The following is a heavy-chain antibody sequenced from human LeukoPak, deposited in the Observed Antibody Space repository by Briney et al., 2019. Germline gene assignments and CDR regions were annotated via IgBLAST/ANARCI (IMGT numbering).Heavy chain of an antibody. Sequence: ASVKVSGKASGYTVSGNYIYWVRQAPGQWLEWMGWINPNSGDTKYAQKFQGRVTMPRDTSISTAYMDLSSLISDATAVYSCARGGSSSGSYYYGVDAWGQGTTVTVSS. D-gene: IGHD3-10*01. CDR3: ARGGSSSGSYYYGVDA. CDR2: INPNSGDT. CDR1: GYTVSGNY. J-gene: IGHJ6*02. V-gene: IGHV1-2*02.